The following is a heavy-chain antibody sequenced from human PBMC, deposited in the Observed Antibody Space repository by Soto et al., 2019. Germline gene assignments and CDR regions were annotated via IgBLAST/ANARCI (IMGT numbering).Heavy chain of an antibody. CDR2: ISGSGVST. J-gene: IGHJ4*02. CDR1: GFSFSSYV. V-gene: IGHV3-23*01. D-gene: IGHD3-22*01. Sequence: GGSLRLSCAASGFSFSSYVMSWVRHTPGKGLEWVSAISGSGVSTYYADSVKGRFTISRDNSKNTLYLQMNSLRAEDTAVYYCAKATYFYDSSGYFWGQGTLVTVSS. CDR3: AKATYFYDSSGYF.